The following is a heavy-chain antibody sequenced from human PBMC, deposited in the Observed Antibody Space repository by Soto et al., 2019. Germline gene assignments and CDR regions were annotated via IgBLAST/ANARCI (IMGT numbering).Heavy chain of an antibody. D-gene: IGHD5-12*01. CDR3: ATSHGYDLRSSGIDP. Sequence: QVQLVQSGAEVKKPGSSVKVSCKASGGTFSSYAISWVRQAPGQGLEWMGGIIPIFGTANYAQKFQGRVTIXXDXSXXTADMELSSLRSEDTAVYYCATSHGYDLRSSGIDPWGQGTLVTVSS. J-gene: IGHJ5*02. CDR2: IIPIFGTA. CDR1: GGTFSSYA. V-gene: IGHV1-69*12.